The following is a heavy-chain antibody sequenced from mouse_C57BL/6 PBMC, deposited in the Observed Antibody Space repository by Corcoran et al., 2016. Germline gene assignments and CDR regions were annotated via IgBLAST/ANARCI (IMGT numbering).Heavy chain of an antibody. Sequence: QVQLQQSGPELVKPGASVKLSCKASGYTFTSYDINWVKQRPGQGLEWVGWIYPRDGSTQYNEKFKGKATLTVDTSSSTAYMELHSLTSEDSAVYFCARRDYGKFDYWGQGTTLTVSS. CDR1: GYTFTSYD. J-gene: IGHJ2*01. CDR3: ARRDYGKFDY. CDR2: IYPRDGST. V-gene: IGHV1-85*01. D-gene: IGHD1-2*01.